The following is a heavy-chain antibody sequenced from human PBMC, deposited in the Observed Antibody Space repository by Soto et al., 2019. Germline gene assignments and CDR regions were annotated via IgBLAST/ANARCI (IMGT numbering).Heavy chain of an antibody. V-gene: IGHV1-69*12. CDR2: IIPIFGTT. CDR3: ARNEGSHYGMDV. D-gene: IGHD6-19*01. J-gene: IGHJ6*02. CDR1: GGTFSSYA. Sequence: QVQLVQSGAEVKKPGSSVTVSCKASGGTFSSYAINWVRQAPGQGLEWVGGIIPIFGTTNYAQKFQGRVTLTAGESTTTAYMELSTLRSDDTAVYYCARNEGSHYGMDVWGQGPRSPSP.